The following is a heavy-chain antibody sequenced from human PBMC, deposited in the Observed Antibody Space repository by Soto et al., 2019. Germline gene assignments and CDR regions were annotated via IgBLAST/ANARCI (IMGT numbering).Heavy chain of an antibody. V-gene: IGHV4-34*01. CDR1: GGSFSGYY. D-gene: IGHD6-19*01. Sequence: SETLSLTCAVYGGSFSGYYWSWIRQPPGKGLEWIGEINHSGSTNYNPSLKSRVTISVDTSKNQFSLKLSSVTAADTAVYYCARASSGWIFDYWGQGTLVTVSS. CDR3: ARASSGWIFDY. CDR2: INHSGST. J-gene: IGHJ4*02.